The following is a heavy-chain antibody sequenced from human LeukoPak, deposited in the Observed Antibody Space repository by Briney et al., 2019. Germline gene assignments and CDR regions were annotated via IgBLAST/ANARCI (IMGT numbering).Heavy chain of an antibody. J-gene: IGHJ4*02. CDR2: IYWDDDK. V-gene: IGHV2-5*02. Sequence: SGPTLVNPTQTLTLTCTFPGFSLSTSGVGVGWIRQPPGKALEWLALIYWDDDKRYSPSLKSRLTITKDTSKNQVVLTMTNMDPADTATYYCAHSEVGYCSGGSCYAAWFYFDYWGQGTLVTVSS. CDR3: AHSEVGYCSGGSCYAAWFYFDY. CDR1: GFSLSTSGVG. D-gene: IGHD2-15*01.